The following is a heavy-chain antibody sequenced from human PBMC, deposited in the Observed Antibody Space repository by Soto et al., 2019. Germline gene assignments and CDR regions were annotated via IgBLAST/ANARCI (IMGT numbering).Heavy chain of an antibody. CDR2: ISYDGTNK. CDR1: GFTFRSFG. J-gene: IGHJ3*02. Sequence: AGGSLRLSCAASGFTFRSFGMHWIRQAPGKGLEWVALISYDGTNKYYADSVRGRFTISRDNSKNTLYLEMNTLRVEDTAVYYCAKVLPATGIEGGGDAFDSRGQGTTVTVAS. V-gene: IGHV3-30*18. D-gene: IGHD1-26*01. CDR3: AKVLPATGIEGGGDAFDS.